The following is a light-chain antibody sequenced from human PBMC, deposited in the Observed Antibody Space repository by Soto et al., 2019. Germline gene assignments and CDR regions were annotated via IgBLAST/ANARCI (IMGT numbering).Light chain of an antibody. CDR1: QSVSGH. CDR3: QHYDNWPHT. V-gene: IGKV3-15*01. Sequence: EIVMTQSPATLSVSPGERATLSCRASQSVSGHLAWYQQKPGQAPRLLIYGASTRATDIPARFSGSGSGTEFTITVSSQQSEDFAVYYCQHYDNWPHTFGQGTKLDIK. J-gene: IGKJ2*01. CDR2: GAS.